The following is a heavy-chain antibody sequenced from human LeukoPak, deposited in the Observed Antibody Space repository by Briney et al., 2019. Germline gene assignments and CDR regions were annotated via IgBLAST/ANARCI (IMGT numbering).Heavy chain of an antibody. CDR2: IGGNSGIQT. V-gene: IGHV3-23*01. CDR1: GFAFSNCG. J-gene: IGHJ4*02. D-gene: IGHD4-23*01. CDR3: ARRGDGGRSFDY. Sequence: TGGSLRLSCAASGFAFSNCGMGWVRQAPGRGLEWVSSIGGNSGIQTYYADSVKGRFTISRDNSKDTLYLQMDSLRAEDTAVYYCARRGDGGRSFDYWGQGTLVTVSS.